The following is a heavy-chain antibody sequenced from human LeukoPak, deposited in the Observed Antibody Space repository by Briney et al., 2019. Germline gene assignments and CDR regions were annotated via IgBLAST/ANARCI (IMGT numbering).Heavy chain of an antibody. CDR1: GFTFSNNA. J-gene: IGHJ4*02. V-gene: IGHV3-23*01. CDR3: TEAICNY. CDR2: ISASGVST. Sequence: GGSLRLSCATSGFTFSNNAMNWVRQAPGKGLEWVSFISASGVSTHYADSVKGRFSISRDNSKNTLYLQMNSLRDEDTAMYYCTEAICNYWGQGSLVTVSS. D-gene: IGHD3-3*01.